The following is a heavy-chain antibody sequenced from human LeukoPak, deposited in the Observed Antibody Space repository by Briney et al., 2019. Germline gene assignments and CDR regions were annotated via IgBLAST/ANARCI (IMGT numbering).Heavy chain of an antibody. J-gene: IGHJ4*02. CDR2: IRSSGTEM. V-gene: IGHV3-48*01. CDR1: GFTFSTDP. D-gene: IGHD6-19*01. CDR3: ARAEAVAGTPYFDY. Sequence: GGSLRLSCAASGFTFSTDPMNWVRQAPGKGLEWLSNIRSSGTEMYYAESVKGRFTISRDNAKNSLFLQMNSLRAEDTAVYYCARAEAVAGTPYFDYWGQGTLVTVSS.